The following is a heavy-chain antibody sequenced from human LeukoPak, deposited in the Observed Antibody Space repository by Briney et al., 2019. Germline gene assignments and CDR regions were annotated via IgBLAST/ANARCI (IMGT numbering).Heavy chain of an antibody. V-gene: IGHV1-69*13. D-gene: IGHD3-3*01. J-gene: IGHJ6*02. CDR2: IIPIFGTA. CDR1: GYTFTSYH. CDR3: AREEYYDFWSDLVRDGHYYYYGMDV. Sequence: SVKVSCKASGYTFTSYHMHWVRQAPGQGLEWMGGIIPIFGTANYAQKFQGRVTITADESTSTAYMELSSLRSEDTAVYYCAREEYYDFWSDLVRDGHYYYYGMDVWGQGTTVTVSS.